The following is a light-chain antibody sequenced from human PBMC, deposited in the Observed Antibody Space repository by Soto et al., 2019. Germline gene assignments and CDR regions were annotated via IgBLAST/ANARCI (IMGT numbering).Light chain of an antibody. V-gene: IGKV1-39*01. CDR2: AAS. J-gene: IGKJ4*01. CDR1: QSVSTS. Sequence: DIQMTQSPSSLSASVGDRITITCRASQSVSTSVTWYQHKPGRAPKALISAASSLQSGVPSRFSGSGSGTDFTLTISSLQPEDIATYYCQQSFSTLLSFGGGTHVEIQ. CDR3: QQSFSTLLS.